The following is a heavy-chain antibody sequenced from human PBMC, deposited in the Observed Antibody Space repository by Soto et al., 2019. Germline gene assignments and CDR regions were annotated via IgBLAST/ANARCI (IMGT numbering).Heavy chain of an antibody. J-gene: IGHJ4*02. Sequence: EVQLVESGGGLVKPGGSLRLSCAASGFTFSSYSMNWVRQAPGKGLEWVSSISSSSSYIYYADSVKGRFTISRGNAKNSLYLQMNSLRAEDTAVYYCAREHCSSTSCYMYYFDYWGQGTLVTVSS. V-gene: IGHV3-21*01. CDR2: ISSSSSYI. CDR1: GFTFSSYS. D-gene: IGHD2-2*02. CDR3: AREHCSSTSCYMYYFDY.